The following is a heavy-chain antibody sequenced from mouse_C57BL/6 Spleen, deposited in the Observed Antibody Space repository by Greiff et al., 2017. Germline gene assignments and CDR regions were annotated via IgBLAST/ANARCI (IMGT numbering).Heavy chain of an antibody. V-gene: IGHV1-74*01. CDR2: IHPSDSAT. D-gene: IGHD1-1*01. J-gene: IGHJ3*01. Sequence: QVQLQQPGAELVKPGASVKVSCKASGYTFTSYWMHWVKQRPGHGLEWIGRIHPSDSATNYNQKFKGKATLTVDKSSSTAYMQLSSLTSEDSAVYYCAIGAITTVVAPCAYWGQGTLVTVSA. CDR1: GYTFTSYW. CDR3: AIGAITTVVAPCAY.